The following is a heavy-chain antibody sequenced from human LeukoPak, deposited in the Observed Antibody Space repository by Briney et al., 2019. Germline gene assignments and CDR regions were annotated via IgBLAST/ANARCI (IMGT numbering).Heavy chain of an antibody. J-gene: IGHJ5*02. CDR2: ISGSGTI. CDR3: ARDSGTTGEVKFDP. V-gene: IGHV4-4*07. Sequence: KPSETLSLTCTVSGGSINSYWSWIRQPAGKGLEWIGRISGSGTITYDPALQSRLSISIDTSKNQFSLKLMSVTAADTAVYYCARDSGTTGEVKFDPWGQGTLVTVSS. D-gene: IGHD3-10*01. CDR1: GGSINSY.